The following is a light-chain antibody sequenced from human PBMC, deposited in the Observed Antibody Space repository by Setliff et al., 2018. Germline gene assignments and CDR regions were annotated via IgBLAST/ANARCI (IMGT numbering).Light chain of an antibody. CDR1: NIDVRGYNY. J-gene: IGLJ1*01. CDR3: SSYVGSNNFV. CDR2: DVT. Sequence: QSALTQPPSASGSPGQSVTISCTGTNIDVRGYNYVSWYQQLPGKAPQLIIYDVTKRPSGVPDRFSGSKSGNTASLTVSGLQAEDEADYYCSSYVGSNNFVFGSGTKVTVL. V-gene: IGLV2-8*01.